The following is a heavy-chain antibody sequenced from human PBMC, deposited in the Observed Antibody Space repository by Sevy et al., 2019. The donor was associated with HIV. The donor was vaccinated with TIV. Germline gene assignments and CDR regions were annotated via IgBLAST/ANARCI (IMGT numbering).Heavy chain of an antibody. Sequence: ASVKVSCKASGYTLSSYDINWVRQATGQGLEWMGWMNPDSGRRGYAPKFQGRVTMTTNTSIGTAYMELRSLRSEDSAVYYCAVVYFDSSTFFYDYGMDVWGQGTTVTVSS. V-gene: IGHV1-8*01. CDR2: MNPDSGRR. D-gene: IGHD2-8*02. CDR1: GYTLSSYD. CDR3: AVVYFDSSTFFYDYGMDV. J-gene: IGHJ6*02.